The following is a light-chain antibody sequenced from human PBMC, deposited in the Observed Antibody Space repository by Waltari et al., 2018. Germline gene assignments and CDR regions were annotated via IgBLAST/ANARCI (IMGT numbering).Light chain of an antibody. Sequence: DIQMTQSPSSLSASVGDRVTITCRANQTISNFLNWYQQKPGKAPNLLIYTASNLQGGVPSRVSGSGSGTEFTLTISSLQPEDFAIYYCQQSHSTPRTFGQGTKV. J-gene: IGKJ1*01. CDR3: QQSHSTPRT. CDR2: TAS. CDR1: QTISNF. V-gene: IGKV1-39*01.